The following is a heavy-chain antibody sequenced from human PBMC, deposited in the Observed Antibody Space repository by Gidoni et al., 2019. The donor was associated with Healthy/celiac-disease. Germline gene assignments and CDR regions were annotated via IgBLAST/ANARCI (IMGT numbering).Heavy chain of an antibody. CDR3: ASTMVRGVTPFDY. Sequence: QVQLQESGPGLVKPSQTLSLTCPVPGGSISSGSYYWSWIRQPAGKGLEWIGRIYTSGSTNYNPSLKSRVTISVDTSKNQFSLKLSSVTAADTAVYYCASTMVRGVTPFDYWGQGTLVTVSS. V-gene: IGHV4-61*02. CDR2: IYTSGST. J-gene: IGHJ4*02. D-gene: IGHD3-10*01. CDR1: GGSISSGSYY.